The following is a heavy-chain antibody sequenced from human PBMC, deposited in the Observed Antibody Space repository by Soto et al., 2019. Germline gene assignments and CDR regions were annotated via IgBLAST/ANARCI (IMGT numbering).Heavy chain of an antibody. J-gene: IGHJ4*02. CDR3: AKARGAMVRGAAFYFDY. CDR1: GVTFTIYA. V-gene: IGHV3-23*01. D-gene: IGHD3-10*01. Sequence: PGGSLKLGCAASGVTFTIYAMSWVRQSPGKGLEWVSAITGSGGSTYYADSVKGRFTISRDNSKNTLYLQMNSLRAEDTAVYYCAKARGAMVRGAAFYFDYWGQGTLVTVSS. CDR2: ITGSGGST.